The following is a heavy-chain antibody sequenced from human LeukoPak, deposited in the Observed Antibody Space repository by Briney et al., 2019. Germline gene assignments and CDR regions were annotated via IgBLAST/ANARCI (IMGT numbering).Heavy chain of an antibody. V-gene: IGHV2-70*11. CDR1: GFSLSTSGMC. J-gene: IGHJ4*02. Sequence: SGPTLVNPTQTLTLTCTFSGFSLSTSGMCVSWIRQPPGKALEWLSRIDWDDDKYYSTSLKTRLTISKDTSKNQVVLTMTNMDPVDTATYYCARESGYYGSGSYSPFDYWGQGTLVTVSS. CDR3: ARESGYYGSGSYSPFDY. CDR2: IDWDDDK. D-gene: IGHD3-10*01.